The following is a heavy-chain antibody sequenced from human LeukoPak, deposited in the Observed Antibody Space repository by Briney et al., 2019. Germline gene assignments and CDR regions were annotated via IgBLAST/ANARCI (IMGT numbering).Heavy chain of an antibody. J-gene: IGHJ4*02. CDR2: IKQDGSEK. D-gene: IGHD2-15*01. Sequence: GGSLRLSCAASGFTFSSYWMSWVRQAPGKGLEWVANIKQDGSEKYYVDSVKGRFTISRDNAKNSLYLQMNSLRAEDTAVYYCAKVAVVAASLFDYWGQGTLVTVSS. V-gene: IGHV3-7*03. CDR1: GFTFSSYW. CDR3: AKVAVVAASLFDY.